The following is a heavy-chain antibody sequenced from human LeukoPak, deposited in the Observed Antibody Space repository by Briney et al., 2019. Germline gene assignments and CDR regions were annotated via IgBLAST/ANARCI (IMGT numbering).Heavy chain of an antibody. Sequence: SETLSLTCAVSGYSISRGYYWGWIRQPPGKGLEWIASIYQSGTTYYNPSLKSRVTISIDTSTNQFSLELSSVTAADTAVYYCARTGRYCSGGSCYSDFDYWGQGTLVTVPS. J-gene: IGHJ4*02. CDR1: GYSISRGYY. V-gene: IGHV4-38-2*01. CDR2: IYQSGTT. D-gene: IGHD2-15*01. CDR3: ARTGRYCSGGSCYSDFDY.